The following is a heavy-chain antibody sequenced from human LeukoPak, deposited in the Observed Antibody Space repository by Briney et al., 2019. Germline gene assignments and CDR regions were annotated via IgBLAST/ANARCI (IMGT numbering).Heavy chain of an antibody. J-gene: IGHJ4*02. V-gene: IGHV3-23*01. Sequence: GGSLRLSCAVSGITLSNYGMSWVRQAPGKGLEWVAGISDSGGRANYADSVKGRFTISRDNPKNTLYLQMNSLSAEDTAVYFCAKRGVVIRVILVGFHKEAHYLDSWGQGALVTVSS. D-gene: IGHD3-22*01. CDR3: AKRGVVIRVILVGFHKEAHYLDS. CDR2: ISDSGGRA. CDR1: GITLSNYG.